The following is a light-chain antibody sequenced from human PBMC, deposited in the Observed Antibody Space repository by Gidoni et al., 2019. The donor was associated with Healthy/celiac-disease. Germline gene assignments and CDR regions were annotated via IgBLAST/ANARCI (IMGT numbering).Light chain of an antibody. Sequence: DSQMTQSPSSLSASVGDRVTITCRASQSISSYLNWYQQKPGKAPKLLIYAASSLQSGVPSRFSGSGSGTDFTLTISSLQPEDFATYYCHQSYSTLPLTFGGGTKVEIK. CDR3: HQSYSTLPLT. CDR2: AAS. J-gene: IGKJ4*01. V-gene: IGKV1-39*01. CDR1: QSISSY.